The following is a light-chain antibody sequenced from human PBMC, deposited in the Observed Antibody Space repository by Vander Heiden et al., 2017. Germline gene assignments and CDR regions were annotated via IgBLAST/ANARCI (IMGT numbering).Light chain of an antibody. CDR3: QAWDSSVV. CDR2: QDS. J-gene: IGLJ2*01. CDR1: KLGDKY. Sequence: SYELTQPPSVSVSPGQTASITCSGDKLGDKYACWYQQKPGQSPGLVIYQDSKRPSGIPELFSGSNSGKTATLTISGTQAMDEADYYCQAWDSSVVFGGGTKLTVL. V-gene: IGLV3-1*01.